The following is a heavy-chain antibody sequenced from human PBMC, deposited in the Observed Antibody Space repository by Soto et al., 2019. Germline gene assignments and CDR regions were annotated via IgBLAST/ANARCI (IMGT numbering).Heavy chain of an antibody. J-gene: IGHJ5*02. CDR1: GGSVYDVG. D-gene: IGHD5-18*01. Sequence: CLRLSGTACGGSVYDVGIIGIRQAPVKGLAWVCLIRTPTYHETPEYAAAVKGSFTISRDTSNGVAYLQMSSLRVADSAVYYCTGAESPDTASLSLSWGQGTPVPLSS. V-gene: IGHV3-49*03. CDR3: TGAESPDTASLSLS. CDR2: IRTPTYHETP.